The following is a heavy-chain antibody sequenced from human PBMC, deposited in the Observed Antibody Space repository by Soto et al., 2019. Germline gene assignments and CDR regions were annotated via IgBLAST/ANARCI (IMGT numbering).Heavy chain of an antibody. CDR2: IYHSGTT. Sequence: PSETLSLTCTVSGGSISSGDYYWSWLRQPPGKGLEWIGYIYHSGTTYYNPSLKSRVTISVDMSKNQFSLKLNSVTAADTAVYYCARVGGPYDIWGQGTTVTVSS. CDR3: ARVGGPYDI. V-gene: IGHV4-30-4*01. J-gene: IGHJ6*02. D-gene: IGHD3-9*01. CDR1: GGSISSGDYY.